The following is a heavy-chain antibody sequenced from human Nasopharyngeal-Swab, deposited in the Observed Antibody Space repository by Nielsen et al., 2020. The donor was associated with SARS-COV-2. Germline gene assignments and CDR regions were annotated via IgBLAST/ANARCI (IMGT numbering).Heavy chain of an antibody. Sequence: GESLKISCAASGFTFSRYWMHWVRQAPGKGLVWVSRINRDGSSTSYADSVKGRFTISRDHAKNTLYLQMHSLRAEDTAVYYCGFDLVRATAFDYWGQGTLVTVSS. CDR1: GFTFSRYW. CDR2: INRDGSST. V-gene: IGHV3-74*01. D-gene: IGHD1-26*01. J-gene: IGHJ4*02. CDR3: GFDLVRATAFDY.